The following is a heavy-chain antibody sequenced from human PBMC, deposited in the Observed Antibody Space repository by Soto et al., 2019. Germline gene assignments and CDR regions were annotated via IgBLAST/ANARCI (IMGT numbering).Heavy chain of an antibody. CDR2: IMPIVGSA. CDR1: GGTFSTNT. J-gene: IGHJ1*01. Sequence: SVNVSCKASGGTFSTNTISWVRQAPGQGLEWMGGIMPIVGSANYAQKFQGRVTITADEYTRTVYMELSRLRSEDTAVYYCARQFDCGASGYYCANWGQGTLVIVSA. CDR3: ARQFDCGASGYYCAN. V-gene: IGHV1-69*13. D-gene: IGHD3-22*01.